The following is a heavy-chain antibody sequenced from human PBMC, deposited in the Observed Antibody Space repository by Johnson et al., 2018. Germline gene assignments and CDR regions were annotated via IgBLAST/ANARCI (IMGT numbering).Heavy chain of an antibody. CDR1: GFTFTSSA. CDR2: IVVGSGNT. V-gene: IGHV1-58*01. J-gene: IGHJ6*02. CDR3: AAVDPPGALRRYMGYYYYYGMDV. D-gene: IGHD2-2*02. Sequence: QLVESGPEVKKPGTSVKVSCKASGFTFTSSAVQWVRQARGQRLEWIGWIVVGSGNTNYAQKFQERVTITRDMSTSTAYMEVSSLRSEDTAVYSCAAVDPPGALRRYMGYYYYYGMDVWGRGTTVTVS.